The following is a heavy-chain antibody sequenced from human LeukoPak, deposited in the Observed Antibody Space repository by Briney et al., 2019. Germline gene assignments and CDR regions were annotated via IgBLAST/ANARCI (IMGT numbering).Heavy chain of an antibody. D-gene: IGHD2-21*02. Sequence: PGGSLRLSCAASGFTFSTYAVNWVRQAPGKGLEWVSTISGSGDSTYYADSVKGRFTISRDNSKNTLYLQMNSLRAEDTAVYYCAKDPYCGGDCYPDYWGQGTLVTVSS. J-gene: IGHJ4*02. V-gene: IGHV3-23*01. CDR2: ISGSGDST. CDR1: GFTFSTYA. CDR3: AKDPYCGGDCYPDY.